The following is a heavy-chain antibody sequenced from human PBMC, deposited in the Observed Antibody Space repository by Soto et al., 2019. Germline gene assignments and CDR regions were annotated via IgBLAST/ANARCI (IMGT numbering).Heavy chain of an antibody. V-gene: IGHV3-23*01. CDR3: ARTDSSGYYDRPFDI. CDR1: GFTFSSYA. Sequence: VGSLRLSCAASGFTFSSYAMSWVRQAPGKGLEWVSAISGSGGSTYYADSVKGRFTISRDNSKNTLYLQMNSLRAEDTAVYYCARTDSSGYYDRPFDIWGQGTMVTVSS. J-gene: IGHJ3*02. CDR2: ISGSGGST. D-gene: IGHD3-22*01.